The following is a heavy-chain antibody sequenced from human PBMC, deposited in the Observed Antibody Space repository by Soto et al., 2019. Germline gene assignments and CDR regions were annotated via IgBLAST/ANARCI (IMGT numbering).Heavy chain of an antibody. CDR1: RFIFSTYA. J-gene: IGHJ6*02. Sequence: QVQVVESGGGVVQPGRSLRLSCAASRFIFSTYAMHWVRQAPGKGLEWVAGISYDGRNEYYADSVRGRFTISRDNPRNPLSLQMNCLRAEDTAVYYCARGFYGDNYYSYGMDVWGQGTTVTVSS. CDR2: ISYDGRNE. V-gene: IGHV3-30*04. CDR3: ARGFYGDNYYSYGMDV. D-gene: IGHD4-17*01.